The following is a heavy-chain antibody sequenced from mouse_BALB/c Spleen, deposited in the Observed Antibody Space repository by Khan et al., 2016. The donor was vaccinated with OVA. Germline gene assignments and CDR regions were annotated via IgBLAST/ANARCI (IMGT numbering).Heavy chain of an antibody. Sequence: QVTLKESGPGILQPSQTLSLTCSFSGFSLSISGMGVSWIRQPSGKGLEWLAHIYWDDHKRYNPSLKSRLTIFTDTSRNQVFLKSTNVDTADTATYYCARRRDWYFDYWGQGTTLTVSS. J-gene: IGHJ2*01. CDR2: IYWDDHK. D-gene: IGHD3-3*01. CDR1: GFSLSISGMG. V-gene: IGHV8-12*01. CDR3: ARRRDWYFDY.